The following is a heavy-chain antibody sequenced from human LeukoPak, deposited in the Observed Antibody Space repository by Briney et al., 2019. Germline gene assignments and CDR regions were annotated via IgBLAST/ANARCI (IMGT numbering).Heavy chain of an antibody. V-gene: IGHV3-13*01. CDR2: IGTAGDT. Sequence: GGSLRLSCAASGFTFSSYDMHWVRQATGKGLEWVSAIGTAGDTYYPGSVKGRFTISRENAKNSLYLQMNSLRAGDTAVYYCARDPRCFRSSWYCGITMIVVAEPIRGYWGQGTLVTVSS. CDR1: GFTFSSYD. D-gene: IGHD3-22*01. CDR3: ARDPRCFRSSWYCGITMIVVAEPIRGY. J-gene: IGHJ4*02.